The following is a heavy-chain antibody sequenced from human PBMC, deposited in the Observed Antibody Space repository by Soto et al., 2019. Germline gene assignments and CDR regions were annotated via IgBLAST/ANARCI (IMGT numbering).Heavy chain of an antibody. CDR1: GFTVSSNY. CDR2: IYSGGST. CDR3: ARAPFDYGDAFDI. Sequence: EVQLVESGGGLVQPGGSLRLSCAASGFTVSSNYMSWVRQAPGKGLEWVSVIYSGGSTYYADSVKGRFTIPRDNSKNPLYLQMNSLRAEDTAVYYCARAPFDYGDAFDIWGQGTMVTVSS. D-gene: IGHD4-17*01. V-gene: IGHV3-66*01. J-gene: IGHJ3*02.